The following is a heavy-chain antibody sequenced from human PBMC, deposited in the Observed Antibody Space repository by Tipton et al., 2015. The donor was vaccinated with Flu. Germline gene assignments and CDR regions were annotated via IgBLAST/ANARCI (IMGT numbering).Heavy chain of an antibody. V-gene: IGHV4-34*01. Sequence: TLSLTCAVYGGSLSGYYWSWIRQPPGKGLEWIGEINHSGSTNYNPSLKSRVTISVDTSKNQFSLKLSSVTAADTAVYYCARGGRAPLRSSWSNAFDIWGQGTMVTVSS. D-gene: IGHD6-13*01. CDR1: GGSLSGYY. CDR2: INHSGST. J-gene: IGHJ3*02. CDR3: ARGGRAPLRSSWSNAFDI.